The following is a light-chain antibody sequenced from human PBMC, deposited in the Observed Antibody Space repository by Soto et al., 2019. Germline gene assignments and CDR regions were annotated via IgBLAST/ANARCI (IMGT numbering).Light chain of an antibody. CDR1: QSVSSN. CDR2: GAS. V-gene: IGKV3-15*01. J-gene: IGKJ1*01. CDR3: QQYNNWWT. Sequence: EIVMTQSPATLSVSPGERATLSCRASQSVSSNLAWYQQKPGQAPRLLIYGASTRATGIPARFSGSGSGTEFTLTISSLQSXDXAVYYCQQYNNWWTFGQGTKVEIK.